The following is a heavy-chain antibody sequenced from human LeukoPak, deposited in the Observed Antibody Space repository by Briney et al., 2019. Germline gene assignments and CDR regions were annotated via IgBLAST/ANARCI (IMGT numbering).Heavy chain of an antibody. CDR3: ASRLIS. CDR1: GFTFSSFT. J-gene: IGHJ5*02. V-gene: IGHV3-21*01. D-gene: IGHD3-22*01. CDR2: ISPSSSYI. Sequence: GGSLRLSCAASGFTFSSFTMNWVRQAPGKGLEWVSCISPSSSYIYYADSVKGRFTISRDNAKNSLYLQMNSLRAEDTAVYYCASRLISWGQGTLVTVSS.